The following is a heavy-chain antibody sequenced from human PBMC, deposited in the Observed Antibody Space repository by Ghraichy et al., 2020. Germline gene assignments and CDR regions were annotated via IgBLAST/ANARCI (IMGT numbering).Heavy chain of an antibody. CDR2: IKEDGSEK. Sequence: ETPSLTCAASGFTLSRHWMSWVRQAPGKGLEWVAEIKEDGSEKYYVDSVKGRFTISRDNAKNSLFLQMNSLTAEDTAVFYCASFYVCWGQGTLVTVSS. V-gene: IGHV3-7*01. J-gene: IGHJ4*02. CDR1: GFTLSRHW. CDR3: ASFYVC. D-gene: IGHD2/OR15-2a*01.